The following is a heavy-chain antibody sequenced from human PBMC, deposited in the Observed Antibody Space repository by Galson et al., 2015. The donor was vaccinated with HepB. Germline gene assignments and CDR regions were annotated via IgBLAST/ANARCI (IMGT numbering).Heavy chain of an antibody. CDR1: GFTFSNYW. CDR2: ISNDGSAE. Sequence: SLRLSCAASGFTFSNYWMAWVRQVPGVGLEWLADISNDGSAEKYVDSVRGRFTISRDNAKNSLYLQMDSLRVEDTGIYYCAKDRGWRSCDCWGQGTLVTVSS. V-gene: IGHV3-7*01. D-gene: IGHD3-10*01. CDR3: AKDRGWRSCDC. J-gene: IGHJ4*02.